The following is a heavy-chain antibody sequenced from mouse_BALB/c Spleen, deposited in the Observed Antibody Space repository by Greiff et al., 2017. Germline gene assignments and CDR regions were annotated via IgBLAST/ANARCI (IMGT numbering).Heavy chain of an antibody. D-gene: IGHD1-1*01. CDR1: GYSITSDYA. V-gene: IGHV3-2*02. Sequence: EVQLVESGPGLVKPSQSLSLTCTVTGYSITSDYAWNWIRQFPGNKLEWMGYISYSGSTSYNPSLKSRISITRDTSKNQFFLQLNSVTTEDTATYYCARQEITTVVALYYFDYWGQGTTLTVSS. J-gene: IGHJ2*01. CDR2: ISYSGST. CDR3: ARQEITTVVALYYFDY.